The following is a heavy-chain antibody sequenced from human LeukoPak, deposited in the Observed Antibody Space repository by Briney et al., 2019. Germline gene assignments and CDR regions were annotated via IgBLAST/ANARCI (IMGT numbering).Heavy chain of an antibody. D-gene: IGHD2/OR15-2a*01. CDR3: ARDTLSWFDP. CDR2: IYTSGST. Sequence: SETLSLTCTVSGGSISSYYWSWIPQPSGKGLEWIGRIYTSGSTNYNPSLKSRLTMSVDTSKNQFSLKLSSVTAADTAVYYCARDTLSWFDPWGQGTLVTVSS. J-gene: IGHJ5*02. V-gene: IGHV4-4*07. CDR1: GGSISSYY.